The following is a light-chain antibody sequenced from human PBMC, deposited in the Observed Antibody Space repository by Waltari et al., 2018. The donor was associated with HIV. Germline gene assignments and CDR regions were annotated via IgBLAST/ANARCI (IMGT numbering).Light chain of an antibody. CDR1: SSDIGASDY. Sequence: QSALTQPPSPSGSLGHSVSLPCTGSSSDIGASDYVSWFQQHPHSAPKLLLYEVTRRPSTVSDRFSGSRSGYTAFLTVAGLQPDDEATYFCSSYGDSLRVLFGGGTNVTVL. CDR2: EVT. V-gene: IGLV2-8*01. CDR3: SSYGDSLRVL. J-gene: IGLJ2*01.